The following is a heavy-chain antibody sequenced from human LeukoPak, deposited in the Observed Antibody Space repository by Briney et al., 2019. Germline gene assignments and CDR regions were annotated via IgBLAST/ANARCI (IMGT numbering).Heavy chain of an antibody. CDR1: GGSISSYY. CDR2: IYYSGST. J-gene: IGHJ5*02. Sequence: SETLSLTCTVSGGSISSYYWSWIRQPPGKGLEWIGYIYYSGSTNYNPSLKSRVTISVDTSKNQSSLKLSSVTAADTAVYYCARVVVRNWFDPWGQGTLVTVSS. D-gene: IGHD6-6*01. CDR3: ARVVVRNWFDP. V-gene: IGHV4-59*01.